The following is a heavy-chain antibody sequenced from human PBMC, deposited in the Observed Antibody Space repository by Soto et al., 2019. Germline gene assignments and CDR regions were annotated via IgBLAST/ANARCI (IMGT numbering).Heavy chain of an antibody. CDR2: ISSSSSYI. V-gene: IGHV3-21*01. CDR3: ARVSGSSRMYYFDY. J-gene: IGHJ4*02. Sequence: GGSLRLSCAASGFTFSSYSMNWVRQAPGKGLEWVSSISSSSSYIYYADSVKGRFTISRDNAKDSLYLQMNSLRAEDTAVYYCARVSGSSRMYYFDYWGQGTLVTVSS. CDR1: GFTFSSYS. D-gene: IGHD6-19*01.